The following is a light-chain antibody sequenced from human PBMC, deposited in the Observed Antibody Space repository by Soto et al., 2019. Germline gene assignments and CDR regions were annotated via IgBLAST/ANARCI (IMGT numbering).Light chain of an antibody. Sequence: DVQMTQSPSTLSASVGDRVTISCRASQDVTTWLAWYQQKPGKAPKLLIYDASSLESGVPSRFSGSGSGTEFTLTISSLQPDDTATYHCQQYKNYSLTFGGGTKVDIK. V-gene: IGKV1-5*01. J-gene: IGKJ4*01. CDR1: QDVTTW. CDR2: DAS. CDR3: QQYKNYSLT.